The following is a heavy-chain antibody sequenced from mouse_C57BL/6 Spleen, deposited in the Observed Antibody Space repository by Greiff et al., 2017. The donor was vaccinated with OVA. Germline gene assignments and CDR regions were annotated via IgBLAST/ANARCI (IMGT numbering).Heavy chain of an antibody. V-gene: IGHV6-3*01. J-gene: IGHJ2*01. CDR2: IRLKSDNYAT. CDR1: GFTFSNYW. D-gene: IGHD4-1*01. CDR3: WDLLDY. Sequence: EVQLQESGGGLVQPGGSMKLSCVASGFTFSNYWMNWVRQSPEKGLEWVAQIRLKSDNYATPYAESVKGRFTISRTDSKSSVYLQMNNLRAEDTGIYYCWDLLDYWGQGTTLTVSS.